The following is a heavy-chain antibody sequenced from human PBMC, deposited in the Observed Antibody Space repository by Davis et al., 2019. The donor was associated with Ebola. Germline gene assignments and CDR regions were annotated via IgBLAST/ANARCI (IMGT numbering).Heavy chain of an antibody. CDR3: ARGRYSPRVAVGVYAKFDP. V-gene: IGHV4-34*01. Sequence: MLSETLSLTCAINGGSFSSYYWSWIRQTAGRGLEWIGDISHTGSTTYSPSLKGRVTMSLDTSKNQFFLKVTSVSAADTAVYYCARGRYSPRVAVGVYAKFDPWGQGTPVTVSS. J-gene: IGHJ5*02. CDR2: ISHTGST. CDR1: GGSFSSYY. D-gene: IGHD1-26*01.